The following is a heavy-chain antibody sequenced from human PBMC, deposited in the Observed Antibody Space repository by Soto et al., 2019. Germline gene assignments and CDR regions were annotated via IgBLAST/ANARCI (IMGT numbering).Heavy chain of an antibody. J-gene: IGHJ4*02. CDR1: GFTFSSYA. D-gene: IGHD6-6*01. CDR3: AKEGDSSSSATEYSNFDY. V-gene: IGHV3-23*01. Sequence: GGSLRLSCAASGFTFSSYAMSWVRQAPGKGLEWVSAISGSGGSTYYADSVKGRFTISRDNSKNTLYLQMNSLRAEDTAVYYCAKEGDSSSSATEYSNFDYWGQGTLVTVSS. CDR2: ISGSGGST.